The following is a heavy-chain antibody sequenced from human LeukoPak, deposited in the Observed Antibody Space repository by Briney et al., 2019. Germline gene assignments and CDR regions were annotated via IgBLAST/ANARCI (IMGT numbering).Heavy chain of an antibody. CDR2: ISASGDGT. V-gene: IGHV3-23*01. CDR3: AKSRDSRYDYFDY. D-gene: IGHD2-15*01. CDR1: GFTFSSYA. Sequence: PGGSLRLSCAASGFTFSSYAISGVRQAPGEGLEWVSAISASGDGTYYADSVKGRFTISRDNFENTLYLQMNSLRAEDTAVYYCAKSRDSRYDYFDYWGQGILVTVSS. J-gene: IGHJ4*02.